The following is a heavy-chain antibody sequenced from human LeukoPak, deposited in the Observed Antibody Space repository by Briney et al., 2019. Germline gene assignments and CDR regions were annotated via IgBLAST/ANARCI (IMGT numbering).Heavy chain of an antibody. V-gene: IGHV5-51*01. Sequence: GESLKISCKGSGYSFPSYWIGWVRQMPGKGLEWMGVIYPGDSDTRYSPSFQGLATISADKSISTAYLQWSSLKASDTAIYYCAREKFEHLAYFDSWGQGTLVTVSS. J-gene: IGHJ4*02. D-gene: IGHD3-9*01. CDR3: AREKFEHLAYFDS. CDR2: IYPGDSDT. CDR1: GYSFPSYW.